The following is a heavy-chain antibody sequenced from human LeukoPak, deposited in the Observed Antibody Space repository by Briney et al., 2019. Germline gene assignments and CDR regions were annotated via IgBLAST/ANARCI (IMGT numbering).Heavy chain of an antibody. V-gene: IGHV3-66*01. CDR3: ARDLRETCHRD. J-gene: IGHJ4*02. CDR1: GLTLSSNY. D-gene: IGHD1-14*01. Sequence: GGSLRHSRAASGLTLSSNYMSWVRQAPGKGREWVSLIYSDGTTYYADTVKGRFMLSRDNSKNTLYLQMNGLRAEDTGVYYWARDLRETCHRDWGQGTRVTVSS. CDR2: IYSDGTT.